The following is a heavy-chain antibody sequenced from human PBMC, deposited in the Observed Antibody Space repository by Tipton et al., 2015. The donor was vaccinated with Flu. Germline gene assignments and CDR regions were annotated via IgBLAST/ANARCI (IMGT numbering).Heavy chain of an antibody. CDR1: GYTFTSYG. D-gene: IGHD4-17*01. V-gene: IGHV1-18*01. J-gene: IGHJ6*02. Sequence: QSGAEVKKPGASVKVSCKASGYTFTSYGISWVRQAPGQGLEWMGWISSYKGNTNYAQKHKGRVTMTTDTSTSTAYMELRSLRSDDTAVYYCARDSTVFYGMDVWGQGTTVTVSS. CDR2: ISSYKGNT. CDR3: ARDSTVFYGMDV.